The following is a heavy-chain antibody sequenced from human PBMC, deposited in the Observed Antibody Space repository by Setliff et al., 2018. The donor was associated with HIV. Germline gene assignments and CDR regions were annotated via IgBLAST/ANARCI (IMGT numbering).Heavy chain of an antibody. D-gene: IGHD5-18*01. V-gene: IGHV4-34*01. Sequence: SETLSLTCAVYNGSFSGYYWTWIRQPPGKGLEWIGEINHSGSTNYSPSLKSRVTISVDASRNQFSLRLSSVTAADTAVYYCAAWGPRYSYAPYFFDSWGQGTLVTVSS. CDR1: NGSFSGYY. J-gene: IGHJ4*02. CDR3: AAWGPRYSYAPYFFDS. CDR2: INHSGST.